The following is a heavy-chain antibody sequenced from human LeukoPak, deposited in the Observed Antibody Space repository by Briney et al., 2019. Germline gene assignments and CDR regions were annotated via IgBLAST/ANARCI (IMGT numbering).Heavy chain of an antibody. CDR1: GFTFSSYG. D-gene: IGHD4-11*01. J-gene: IGHJ3*02. V-gene: IGHV3-30*18. Sequence: GGSLRLSCAASGFTFSSYGMHWVRQAPGKGLEWVAVISYDGSNKYYADSVKGRFTISRDNSKYTLYLQMNSLRAEDTAVYYCAKDSPPSPRRGLPDAFDIWGQGTMVTVSS. CDR2: ISYDGSNK. CDR3: AKDSPPSPRRGLPDAFDI.